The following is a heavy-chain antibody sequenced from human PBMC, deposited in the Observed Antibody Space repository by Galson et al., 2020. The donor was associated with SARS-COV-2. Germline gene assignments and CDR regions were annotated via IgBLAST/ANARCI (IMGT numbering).Heavy chain of an antibody. V-gene: IGHV3-33*01. D-gene: IGHD3-10*01. J-gene: IGHJ4*02. Sequence: QLGESLKISCAASGFTFSSYGMHWVRQAPGKGLEWVAVIWYDGSNKYYADSVKGRFTISRDNSKNTLYLQMNSLRAEDTAVYYCARELMVYFDYWGQGTLVTVSS. CDR3: ARELMVYFDY. CDR2: IWYDGSNK. CDR1: GFTFSSYG.